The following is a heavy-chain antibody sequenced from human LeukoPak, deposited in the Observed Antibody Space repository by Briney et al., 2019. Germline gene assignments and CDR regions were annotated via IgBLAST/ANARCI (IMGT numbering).Heavy chain of an antibody. Sequence: GGSLRLSCAASGFTFSSYGMHWVRQAPGKGLEWVAFIRYDGSNKYYADSVKGRFTISRDNSKNTLYPQMNSLRAEDTAVYYCAKDYLDYGSGNDWFDPWGQGTLVTVSS. CDR1: GFTFSSYG. CDR3: AKDYLDYGSGNDWFDP. D-gene: IGHD3-10*01. J-gene: IGHJ5*02. CDR2: IRYDGSNK. V-gene: IGHV3-30*02.